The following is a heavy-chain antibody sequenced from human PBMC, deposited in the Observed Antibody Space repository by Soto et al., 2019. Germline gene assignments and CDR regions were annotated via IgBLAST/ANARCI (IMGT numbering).Heavy chain of an antibody. CDR1: GGSINSYY. CDR3: ARGYFNILSGYFNDY. D-gene: IGHD3-9*01. CDR2: IYYSGST. V-gene: IGHV4-59*01. Sequence: SETLSLTCTVSGGSINSYYWSWVRQSPGKGLEWIGHIYYSGSTNYNPSLKSRVSISVDTSKKQFSLKLSSVTAADTAMYYCARGYFNILSGYFNDYWGQGTLVTVSS. J-gene: IGHJ4*02.